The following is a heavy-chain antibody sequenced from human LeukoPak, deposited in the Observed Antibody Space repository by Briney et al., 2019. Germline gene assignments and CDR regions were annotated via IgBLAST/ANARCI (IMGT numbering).Heavy chain of an antibody. CDR2: IYPGDSDT. V-gene: IGHV5-51*01. CDR1: GYSFTSYW. J-gene: IGHJ5*02. D-gene: IGHD6-13*01. CDR3: AIHHSIAVAGIGWFDP. Sequence: GESLKISCKGSGYSFTSYWIGCVRQMPGKGLEWMGIIYPGDSDTRYSPSFQGQVTISADKSITTAYLQWSSMKASDTAMYYCAIHHSIAVAGIGWFDPGGQGTLVTVSS.